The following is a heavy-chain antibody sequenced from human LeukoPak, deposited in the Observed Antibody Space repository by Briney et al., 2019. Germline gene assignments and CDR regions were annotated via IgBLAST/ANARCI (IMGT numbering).Heavy chain of an antibody. CDR1: GASISSYS. J-gene: IGHJ4*02. CDR2: FDTSGST. V-gene: IGHV4-4*07. CDR3: ARERDDVKLMLYAYYFDY. D-gene: IGHD2-8*01. Sequence: SPSETLSLTCTVSGASISSYSWSWVRQPAGKGLEWIGRFDTSGSTNYNPSLKSRVTMSVDTSKNQFSLKLSSVTAADTAVYYCARERDDVKLMLYAYYFDYWGQGTLVTVSS.